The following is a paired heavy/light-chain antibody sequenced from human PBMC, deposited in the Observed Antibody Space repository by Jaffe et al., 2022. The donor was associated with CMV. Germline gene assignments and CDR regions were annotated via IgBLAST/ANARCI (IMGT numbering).Light chain of an antibody. Sequence: DIVMTQTPLSLSVTPGQPASISCKSSQSLLHSDGKTYLYWYLQKPGQSPQLLIYEVSSRFSGVPDRFSGSGSGTDFTLKISRVEAEDVGVYYCMQGIHPVTFGQGTKLEIK. CDR2: EVS. CDR3: MQGIHPVT. CDR1: QSLLHSDGKTY. V-gene: IGKV2-29*02. J-gene: IGKJ2*01.
Heavy chain of an antibody. Sequence: EVQLLESGGGLVQPGGSLRLSCAASGFTFSSYAMSWVRQAPGKGLEWVSAISGSGGSTYYADSVKGRFTISRDNSKNTLYLQMNSLRAEDTAVYYCANGGLPAEYYDFWSGYYPPHYGMDVWGQGTTVTVSS. V-gene: IGHV3-23*01. J-gene: IGHJ6*02. CDR3: ANGGLPAEYYDFWSGYYPPHYGMDV. D-gene: IGHD3-3*01. CDR2: ISGSGGST. CDR1: GFTFSSYA.